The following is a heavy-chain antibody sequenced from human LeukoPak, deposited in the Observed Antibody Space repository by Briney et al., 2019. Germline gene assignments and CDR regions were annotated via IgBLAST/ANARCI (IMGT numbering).Heavy chain of an antibody. CDR2: IYHSGST. V-gene: IGHV4-38-2*02. D-gene: IGHD3-10*01. CDR3: AREVFESDYYGSGSH. J-gene: IGHJ4*02. CDR1: GYSISSGYY. Sequence: SETLSLTCTVSGYSISSGYYWGWIRPPPGKGLEWIGSIYHSGSTNYNPSLKSRVTISVDKSKNQFSLKLSSVTAADTAVYYCAREVFESDYYGSGSHWGQGTLVTVSS.